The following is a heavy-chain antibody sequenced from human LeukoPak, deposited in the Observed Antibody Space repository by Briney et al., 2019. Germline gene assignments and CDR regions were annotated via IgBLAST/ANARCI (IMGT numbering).Heavy chain of an antibody. D-gene: IGHD3-22*01. CDR2: IYYSATT. CDR1: GGSISSYY. J-gene: IGHJ6*02. CDR3: ARDRLYYDSSGGHYYGLDV. V-gene: IGHV4-59*01. Sequence: SETLSLTCTVSGGSISSYYWSWIRQPPGKGLEWIGYIYYSATTNYNPSLESRVTISVDTSKNQFSLKLSSVTAADTAVYYCARDRLYYDSSGGHYYGLDVWGQGTTVTVSS.